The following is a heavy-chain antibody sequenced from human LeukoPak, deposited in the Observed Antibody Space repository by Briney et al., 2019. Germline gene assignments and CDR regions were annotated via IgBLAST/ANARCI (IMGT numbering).Heavy chain of an antibody. CDR1: GYTFTNYA. V-gene: IGHV1-3*01. Sequence: ASVKVSCKASGYTFTNYAMHWVRQAPGQRLEWMGWINAGNGNTKYSQKFQGRVTITRDTSASIAYMELSSLRSEDTAVYCCARASDGYSYGAGEDYWGEGTLVTVSS. CDR3: ARASDGYSYGAGEDY. J-gene: IGHJ4*02. D-gene: IGHD5-18*01. CDR2: INAGNGNT.